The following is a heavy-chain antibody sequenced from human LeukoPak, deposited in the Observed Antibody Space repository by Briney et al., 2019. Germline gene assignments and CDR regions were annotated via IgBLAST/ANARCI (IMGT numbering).Heavy chain of an antibody. Sequence: GGSLRLSCEVSGFTFSSYAMNWVRQAPGKGLEWVSTISDAGGSTYYADSVKGRFTISRDNSKNTLYVQMNSLRAEDTAVYYCARRIPVANGHYFEYWGQGTLVTVSS. CDR2: ISDAGGST. V-gene: IGHV3-23*01. J-gene: IGHJ4*02. CDR1: GFTFSSYA. D-gene: IGHD2-2*01. CDR3: ARRIPVANGHYFEY.